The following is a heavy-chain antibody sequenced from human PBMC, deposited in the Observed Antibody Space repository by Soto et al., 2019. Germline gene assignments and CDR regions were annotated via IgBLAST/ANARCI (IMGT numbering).Heavy chain of an antibody. Sequence: GASVKVSCKVSGYTLTELSMHWVRQAPGKGLEWMGGFDPEDGETIYAQKFQGRVTMTGDTSTDTAYMELSSLRSEDTAVYYCATLADNWNDANFEINDYWGQGTLVTVSS. J-gene: IGHJ4*02. CDR2: FDPEDGET. CDR1: GYTLTELS. CDR3: ATLADNWNDANFEINDY. V-gene: IGHV1-24*01. D-gene: IGHD1-1*01.